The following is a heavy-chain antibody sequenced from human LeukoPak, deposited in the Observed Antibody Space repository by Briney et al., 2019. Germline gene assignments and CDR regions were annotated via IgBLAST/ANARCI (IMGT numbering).Heavy chain of an antibody. CDR1: GFTFSNYW. D-gene: IGHD6-6*01. V-gene: IGHV3-7*01. CDR2: INQDGSIK. CDR3: ARIGYSSSSEDY. Sequence: GGSLRLSCAASGFTFSNYWMSWVRQAPGEGLEWVANINQDGSIKYYVDSLKGRFTTSRDNAKNSVYLQMNSLRAEDTAVYYCARIGYSSSSEDYWGQGTLVTVSS. J-gene: IGHJ4*02.